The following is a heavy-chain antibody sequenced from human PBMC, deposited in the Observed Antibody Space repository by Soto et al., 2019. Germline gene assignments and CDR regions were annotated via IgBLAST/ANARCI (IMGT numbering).Heavy chain of an antibody. Sequence: ASVKVSCKVSGYTFSGFYMHWVRQAPGQGLEWMGWINPNSGGTKSAEKFQGRVTMTRDTSISTAYMELSRLTSDDTAVYYCASAAVTGTAGLDFWGQGTQVTVSS. D-gene: IGHD6-19*01. CDR1: GYTFSGFY. J-gene: IGHJ4*02. CDR3: ASAAVTGTAGLDF. CDR2: INPNSGGT. V-gene: IGHV1-2*02.